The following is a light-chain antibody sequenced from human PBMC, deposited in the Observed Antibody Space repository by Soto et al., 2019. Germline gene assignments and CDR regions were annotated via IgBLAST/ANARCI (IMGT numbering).Light chain of an antibody. CDR2: STS. Sequence: DIQMTQSPSSLSASEGDRVTISCRASQGIDNRVAWYQQKPGKSPKLLIYSTSRLQTGVPSRFAGGGSGTDFTLTISSLQAEDFATYYCQQANSFPWTFGQGTKVEIK. J-gene: IGKJ1*01. V-gene: IGKV1-12*01. CDR3: QQANSFPWT. CDR1: QGIDNR.